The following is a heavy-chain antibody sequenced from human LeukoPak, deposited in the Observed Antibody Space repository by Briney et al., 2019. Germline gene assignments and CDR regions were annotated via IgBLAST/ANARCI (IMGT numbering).Heavy chain of an antibody. D-gene: IGHD3-3*01. J-gene: IGHJ4*02. CDR1: GYTFTSYD. Sequence: ASMKVSCKASGYTFTSYDINWVRQATGQGLEWMGWMNPNSGGTNYAQKFQGRVTMTRDTSISTAYMELSRLRSDDTAVYYCARGDVLRFLEWYDYWGQGTLVTVSS. V-gene: IGHV1-2*02. CDR2: MNPNSGGT. CDR3: ARGDVLRFLEWYDY.